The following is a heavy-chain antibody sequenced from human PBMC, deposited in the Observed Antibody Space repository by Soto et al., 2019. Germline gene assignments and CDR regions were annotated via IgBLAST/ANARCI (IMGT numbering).Heavy chain of an antibody. J-gene: IGHJ5*02. CDR1: GGTFSSYA. V-gene: IGHV1-69*13. Sequence: GASVKVSCKASGGTFSSYAISWVRQAPGQGLEWMGGIIPIFGTANYAQKFQGRVTITADESTSTAYMELSSLRSEDTAVYYCAVKIDYGDFNWFDPWGQGTLVTVSS. D-gene: IGHD4-17*01. CDR3: AVKIDYGDFNWFDP. CDR2: IIPIFGTA.